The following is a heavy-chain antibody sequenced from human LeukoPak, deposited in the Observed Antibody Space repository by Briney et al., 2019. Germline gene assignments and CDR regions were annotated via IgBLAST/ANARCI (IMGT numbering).Heavy chain of an antibody. D-gene: IGHD3-10*01. CDR1: GGSFSGYY. CDR3: ARVAYYNGSGSREFDS. Sequence: SETLSLTCAVYGGSFSGYYWSWIRQPPGKGLEWIGEINHSGSTNYNPSLKSRVSISVDTSKNQFSLKLNSVTAADTAAYYCARVAYYNGSGSREFDSWGQGNLVTVSS. CDR2: INHSGST. J-gene: IGHJ4*02. V-gene: IGHV4-34*01.